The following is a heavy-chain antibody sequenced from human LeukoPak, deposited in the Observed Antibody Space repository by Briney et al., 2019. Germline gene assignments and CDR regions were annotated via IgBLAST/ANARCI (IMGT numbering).Heavy chain of an antibody. J-gene: IGHJ4*02. Sequence: ETLSLTCTVSGYSISSGYYWGWVRQPPGKGLVWVSRINPDGSVTTHADSVEGRFTISRDNAKNTLYLQMNSLRAEDTAVYYCARVGTGRYDFDQWGQGTLVTVSS. D-gene: IGHD1-26*01. V-gene: IGHV3-74*01. CDR1: GYSISSGYY. CDR2: INPDGSVT. CDR3: ARVGTGRYDFDQ.